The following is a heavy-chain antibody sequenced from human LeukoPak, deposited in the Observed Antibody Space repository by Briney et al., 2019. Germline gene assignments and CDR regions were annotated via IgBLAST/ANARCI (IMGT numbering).Heavy chain of an antibody. CDR2: IRYDGSNK. D-gene: IGHD3-10*01. CDR1: GFTFSSYG. CDR3: AKDITNYYGSGRVPLSSARYYYYMDV. Sequence: GGSLRLSCAASGFTFSSYGMHWVRQAPGKGLEWVAFIRYDGSNKYYADSVKGRFTISRDNSKNTLCLQMNSLRAEDTAVYYCAKDITNYYGSGRVPLSSARYYYYMDVWGKGTTVTVSS. V-gene: IGHV3-30*02. J-gene: IGHJ6*03.